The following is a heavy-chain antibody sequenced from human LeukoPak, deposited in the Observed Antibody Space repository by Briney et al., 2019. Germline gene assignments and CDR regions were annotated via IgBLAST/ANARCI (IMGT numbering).Heavy chain of an antibody. D-gene: IGHD6-13*01. J-gene: IGHJ5*02. CDR2: IYYSGST. Sequence: PSETLSLTCTVSGGSISSSSYYWGWIRQPPGKGLEWIGSIYYSGSTYYNPSLKSRVTISVDTSKNQFSLKLSSVTAADTAVYYCARQGASAAAGNYWFDPWGQGTLVTVSS. CDR3: ARQGASAAAGNYWFDP. V-gene: IGHV4-39*01. CDR1: GGSISSSSYY.